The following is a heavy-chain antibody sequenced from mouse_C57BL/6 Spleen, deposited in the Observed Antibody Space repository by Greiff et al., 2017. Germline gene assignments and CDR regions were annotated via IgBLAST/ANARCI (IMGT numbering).Heavy chain of an antibody. Sequence: QVTLKESGPGILQSSQTLSLTCSFSGFSLSTSGMGVSWIRQPSGKGLEWLAHIYWDDDKRYNPSLKSRLPISKDTSRNQVFLKITSVDTADTATYYCARRAGDDYDEGFAYWGQGTLVTVSA. CDR3: ARRAGDDYDEGFAY. D-gene: IGHD2-4*01. J-gene: IGHJ3*01. CDR1: GFSLSTSGMG. CDR2: IYWDDDK. V-gene: IGHV8-12*01.